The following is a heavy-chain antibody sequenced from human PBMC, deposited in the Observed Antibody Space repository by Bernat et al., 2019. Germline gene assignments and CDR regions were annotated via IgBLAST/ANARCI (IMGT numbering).Heavy chain of an antibody. D-gene: IGHD2-2*01. CDR3: AREGASYCSGNSCYDNWLDP. J-gene: IGHJ5*02. CDR2: ISTTSSYA. Sequence: EVQLVESGGGLVQPGGSLRLSCAASGFSFSTYSMTWVRQAPGQGLEWVSIISTTSSYAYYADSVKGRFTISRDNAKNSLYLEMNSLRAEDTAVYYCAREGASYCSGNSCYDNWLDPWGQGTLVTVSS. V-gene: IGHV3-21*01. CDR1: GFSFSTYS.